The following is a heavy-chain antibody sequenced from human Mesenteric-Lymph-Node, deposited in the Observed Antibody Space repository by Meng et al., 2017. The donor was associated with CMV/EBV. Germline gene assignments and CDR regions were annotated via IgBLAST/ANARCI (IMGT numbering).Heavy chain of an antibody. CDR2: IYTSGST. D-gene: IGHD3-3*01. CDR1: GGSISSYY. Sequence: SETLSLTCTVSGGSISSYYWSWIRQPAGKGLEWIGRIYTSGSTNYNPSLKSRVTMSVDTSKNQFSLKLRSVTAADTAVYYCARPARGDDFWSAYPYFDNWGQGTLVTVSS. J-gene: IGHJ4*02. CDR3: ARPARGDDFWSAYPYFDN. V-gene: IGHV4-4*07.